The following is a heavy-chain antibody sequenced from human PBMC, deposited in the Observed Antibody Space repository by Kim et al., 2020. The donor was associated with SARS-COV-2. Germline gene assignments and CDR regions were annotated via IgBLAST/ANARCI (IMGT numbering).Heavy chain of an antibody. CDR2: ISGSGGST. V-gene: IGHV3-23*01. D-gene: IGHD5-12*01. Sequence: GGSLRLSCAASGFTFSSYAMSWVRQAPGKGLEWVSAISGSGGSTYYADSVKGRFTISRDNSKNTLYLQMNSLRAEDTAVYYCAKDPKRGYSGYDLATPLDYWGQGTLVTVSS. CDR1: GFTFSSYA. CDR3: AKDPKRGYSGYDLATPLDY. J-gene: IGHJ4*02.